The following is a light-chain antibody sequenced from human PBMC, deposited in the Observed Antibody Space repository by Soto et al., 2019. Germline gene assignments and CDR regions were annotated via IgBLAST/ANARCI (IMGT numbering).Light chain of an antibody. CDR3: ASKAGSSRHVV. Sequence: QSALTQPASVSGSPGQSITISCTGTSSDVGNYNLVSWYQQYPGKAPKLIISEVINRPSGVPDRFSASKSGNTASLTISGLQAEDEADYYCASKAGSSRHVVFGGGTKLTVL. CDR1: SSDVGNYNL. CDR2: EVI. V-gene: IGLV2-14*02. J-gene: IGLJ2*01.